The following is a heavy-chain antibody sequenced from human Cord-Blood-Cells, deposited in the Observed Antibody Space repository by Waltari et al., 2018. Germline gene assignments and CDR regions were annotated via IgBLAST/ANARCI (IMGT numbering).Heavy chain of an antibody. Sequence: EVQLVQSGAEVKKPGESLKISCKGSGYSFTSYWIGWVRQLPGKGLEWMGIIYPGDSATSYRPSFQGKVTISADKSISTAYLQGSSLTASDTAMYYCAGHYQNFDPLGQGTLVTVSS. J-gene: IGHJ5*02. CDR2: IYPGDSAT. V-gene: IGHV5-51*01. D-gene: IGHD3-16*02. CDR1: GYSFTSYW. CDR3: AGHYQNFDP.